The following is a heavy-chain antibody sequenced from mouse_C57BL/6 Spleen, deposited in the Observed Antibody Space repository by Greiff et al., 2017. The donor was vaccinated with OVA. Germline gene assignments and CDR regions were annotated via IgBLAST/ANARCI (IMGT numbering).Heavy chain of an antibody. V-gene: IGHV6-3*01. J-gene: IGHJ3*01. Sequence: EVHLVESGGGLVQPGGSMKLSCVASGFTFSNYWMNWVRQSPEKGLEWVAQIRLTSDNYATHYADTGKGKLTISRDDSKRRVYLKMNTLRSEDTGIYYCTSGIYFGGCAYWGQGTLVTVSA. CDR3: TSGIYFGGCAY. D-gene: IGHD2-1*01. CDR1: GFTFSNYW. CDR2: IRLTSDNYAT.